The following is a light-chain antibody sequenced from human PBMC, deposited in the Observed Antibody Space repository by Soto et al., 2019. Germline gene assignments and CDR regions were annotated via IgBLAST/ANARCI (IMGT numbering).Light chain of an antibody. CDR3: QQRFT. Sequence: EIVLTHSPATLPLSPGERATLSCRASQIVSSYLAWYQQTPAQAPRLLIYDASNRATGIPARFSGSGSGTDFTLTFSSPEPEDFAVYYCQQRFTFGPGTKVEX. CDR2: DAS. CDR1: QIVSSY. J-gene: IGKJ3*01. V-gene: IGKV3-11*01.